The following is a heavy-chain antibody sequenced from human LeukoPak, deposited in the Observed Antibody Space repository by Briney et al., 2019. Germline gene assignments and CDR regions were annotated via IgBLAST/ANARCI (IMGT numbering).Heavy chain of an antibody. CDR3: ARGLTYGSGSNFDY. CDR1: GYIFTSYW. D-gene: IGHD3-10*01. Sequence: GESLKISCXASGYIFTSYWIGWVRQMPGKGLEWMGIIYPGDSDTRYSPSFQGQVTISVDKSISTAYPQWSSLKASDTAMYYCARGLTYGSGSNFDYWGQGSLVTVSS. CDR2: IYPGDSDT. V-gene: IGHV5-51*01. J-gene: IGHJ4*02.